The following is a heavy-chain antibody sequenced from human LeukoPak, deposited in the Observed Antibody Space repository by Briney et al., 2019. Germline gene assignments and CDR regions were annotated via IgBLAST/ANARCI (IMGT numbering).Heavy chain of an antibody. V-gene: IGHV3-30*18. CDR1: EFTFSSYG. Sequence: PGRSLRLSCAASEFTFSSYGMHWVRQAPGKGLEWVAVISYDGSNKYYADSVKGRFTISRDNPKNTLYLQMNSLRAEDTAVYYCAKGDSGYSYADIDYWGQGTLVTVSS. J-gene: IGHJ4*02. CDR2: ISYDGSNK. D-gene: IGHD5-18*01. CDR3: AKGDSGYSYADIDY.